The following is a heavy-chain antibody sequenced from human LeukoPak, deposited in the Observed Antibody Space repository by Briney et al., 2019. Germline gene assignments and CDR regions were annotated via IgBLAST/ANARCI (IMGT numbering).Heavy chain of an antibody. CDR2: ISYDGSNK. CDR3: ARDGYGELSLVPFDY. CDR1: GFTFSSYA. J-gene: IGHJ4*02. V-gene: IGHV3-30-3*01. Sequence: PGRSLRLSCAASGFTFSSYAMHWVRQAPGKGLEWVAVISYDGSNKYYADSVKGRFTISRDNSKNTLYLQMNSLRAEDTAVYYCARDGYGELSLVPFDYWGQGTLVTVSS. D-gene: IGHD3-16*02.